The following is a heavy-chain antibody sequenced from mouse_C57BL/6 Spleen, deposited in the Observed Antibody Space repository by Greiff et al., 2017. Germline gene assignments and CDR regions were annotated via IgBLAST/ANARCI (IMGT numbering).Heavy chain of an antibody. CDR1: GFTFTDYY. CDR3: ARFYCSSYVFDC. D-gene: IGHD1-1*01. J-gene: IGHJ2*01. V-gene: IGHV7-3*01. Sequence: EVQLVESGGGLVQPGGSLSLSCAASGFTFTDYYMSWVRQPPGKALEWLGFIRNKANGYTTEYSASVKGRFTISRDNSQSILYLQMNALRAEDSATYYCARFYCSSYVFDCWGQGTTLTVSS. CDR2: IRNKANGYTT.